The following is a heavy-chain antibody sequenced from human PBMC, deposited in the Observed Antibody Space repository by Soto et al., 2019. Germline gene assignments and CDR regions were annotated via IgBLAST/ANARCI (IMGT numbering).Heavy chain of an antibody. CDR3: VTSLNYDFWRDGGRHYYFDY. Sequence: QVQLQESGPGLVTPSGTLSLTCAVSGGSISSSYWWNWVRQPPGKGLVWIGKIYHSGSTNYNPSIKNRVTISVDKSNNQFTLRLSSVTAADTAVYFCVTSLNYDFWRDGGRHYYFDYWGQGTLVTVSS. V-gene: IGHV4-4*02. J-gene: IGHJ4*02. CDR2: IYHSGST. D-gene: IGHD3-3*01. CDR1: GGSISSSYW.